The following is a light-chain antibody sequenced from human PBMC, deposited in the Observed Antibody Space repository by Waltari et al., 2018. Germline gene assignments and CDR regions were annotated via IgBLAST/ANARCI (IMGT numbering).Light chain of an antibody. CDR2: DVT. Sequence: QSALTQPASVSGSPGQSITISCTGTSRYVGSSTYVSWYQQHPGKAPKLIIYDVTNRPSGVSNRFSGSKSGNTASLTISGLQAEDEADYYCSSYMDTTTLELFGGGTSLTVL. V-gene: IGLV2-14*03. CDR1: SRYVGSSTY. J-gene: IGLJ2*01. CDR3: SSYMDTTTLEL.